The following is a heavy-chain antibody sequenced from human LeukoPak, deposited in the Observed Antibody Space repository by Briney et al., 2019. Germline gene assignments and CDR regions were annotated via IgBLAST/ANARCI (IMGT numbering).Heavy chain of an antibody. CDR3: ARTAGVAVAGSRQYFDY. D-gene: IGHD6-19*01. J-gene: IGHJ4*02. V-gene: IGHV4-39*01. Sequence: PSETLSLTCTVSGASISSSSYYWGWIRQPPGKGLEWIGSFYYSGNTYYNPSLKSRVTISVDTSKNGFSLKLRSVTAADTAVYYCARTAGVAVAGSRQYFDYWGQGTLVTVSS. CDR1: GASISSSSYY. CDR2: FYYSGNT.